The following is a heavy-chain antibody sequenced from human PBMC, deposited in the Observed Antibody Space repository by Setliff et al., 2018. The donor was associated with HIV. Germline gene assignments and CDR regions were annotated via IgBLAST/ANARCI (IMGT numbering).Heavy chain of an antibody. CDR1: GYTFTSYY. CDR3: GRDYRSWIRAIGY. J-gene: IGHJ4*02. V-gene: IGHV1-46*03. CDR2: INASGDKT. Sequence: ASVKVSCKASGYTFTSYYIHWVRQAPGEGLEWVGVINASGDKTNYAQKFQGRLIITKDTSTSTVYMELSSLRSDDTAVYYCGRDYRSWIRAIGYWGQGTLVTVSS. D-gene: IGHD5-12*01.